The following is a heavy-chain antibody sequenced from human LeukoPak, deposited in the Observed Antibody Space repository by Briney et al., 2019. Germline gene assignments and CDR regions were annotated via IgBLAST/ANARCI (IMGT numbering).Heavy chain of an antibody. Sequence: WASVKVSCKASGYTFTDYYLHWVRQAPGQGLEWMGWINPNSGGTNYAQKFQGRVTMTRDTSISTAYMELSRLRSDDTAVYYCARDPEAARPYYYYYMDVWGKGTTVTVSS. J-gene: IGHJ6*03. CDR1: GYTFTDYY. D-gene: IGHD6-6*01. CDR3: ARDPEAARPYYYYYMDV. CDR2: INPNSGGT. V-gene: IGHV1-2*02.